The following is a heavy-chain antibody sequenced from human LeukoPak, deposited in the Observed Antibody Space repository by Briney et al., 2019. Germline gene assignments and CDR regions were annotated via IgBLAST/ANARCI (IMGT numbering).Heavy chain of an antibody. D-gene: IGHD3-3*01. J-gene: IGHJ4*02. CDR3: ARCLYDFWSGYPFDY. Sequence: PSETLSLTCAVYGGSFSGYYWSWIRQPPGKGLEWIGEINHSGSTNYNPSLKSRVTISVDTSKNQFSLKLSSVTAADTAVYYCARCLYDFWSGYPFDYWSQGTLVTVSS. V-gene: IGHV4-34*01. CDR2: INHSGST. CDR1: GGSFSGYY.